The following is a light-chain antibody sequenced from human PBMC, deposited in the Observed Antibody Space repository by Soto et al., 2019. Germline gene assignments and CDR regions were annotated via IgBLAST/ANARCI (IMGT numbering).Light chain of an antibody. J-gene: IGKJ1*01. CDR2: NAA. CDR3: QQYNGDSRG. Sequence: DIQMTQSPSTLSASVGDRVTITCRASQNINIWLAWYQQKPGKAPKLLIYNAAYLESGVPSRFSGSGSGTEFTLTISSLQPDDFAIYYCQQYNGDSRGFGQGTKVE. CDR1: QNINIW. V-gene: IGKV1-5*01.